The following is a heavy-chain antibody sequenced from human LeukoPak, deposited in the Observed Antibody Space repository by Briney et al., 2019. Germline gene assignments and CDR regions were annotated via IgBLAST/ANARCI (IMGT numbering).Heavy chain of an antibody. CDR2: ISPYNGKT. Sequence: ASVKVSCKASGYTFTSYGILWVRQAPGQGLEWMGWISPYNGKTNYAQKFRGRVTMTTDTSTTTAYMELRSLMSDDPAVYYCARGVDPWPWFFDLWGRGTLVTVSS. CDR1: GYTFTSYG. CDR3: ARGVDPWPWFFDL. J-gene: IGHJ2*01. V-gene: IGHV1-18*01.